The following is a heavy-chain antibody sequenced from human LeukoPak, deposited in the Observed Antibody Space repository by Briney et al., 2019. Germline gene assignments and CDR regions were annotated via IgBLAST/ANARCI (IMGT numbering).Heavy chain of an antibody. D-gene: IGHD6-19*01. CDR3: ARRGGYRSGSGFSPYYFDY. CDR1: GYTLTHYG. J-gene: IGHJ4*02. V-gene: IGHV1-18*01. CDR2: ISAYTGNT. Sequence: GASVKVSCKASGYTLTHYGISWVRQAPGQGLEWMGWISAYTGNTNYAQKIQGRVTMTTDTSTSTAYMELRSLRSDDTAVYYCARRGGYRSGSGFSPYYFDYWGQGTLVTVSS.